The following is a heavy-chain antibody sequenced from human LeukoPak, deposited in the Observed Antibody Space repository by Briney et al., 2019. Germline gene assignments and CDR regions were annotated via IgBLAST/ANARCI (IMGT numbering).Heavy chain of an antibody. CDR1: GFTFSIYG. J-gene: IGHJ4*02. CDR2: ISYDGSNK. Sequence: GGSLRLSCAASGFTFSIYGMHWVRQAPGKGLGWVAVISYDGSNKYYADSVKGRFTISRDNSKNTLYLQMNSLRAEDTAVYYCAKYGGYSYGLFYWGQGTLVTVSS. CDR3: AKYGGYSYGLFY. V-gene: IGHV3-30*18. D-gene: IGHD5-18*01.